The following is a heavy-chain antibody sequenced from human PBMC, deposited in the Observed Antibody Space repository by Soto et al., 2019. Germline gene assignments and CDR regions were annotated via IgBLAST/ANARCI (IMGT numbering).Heavy chain of an antibody. J-gene: IGHJ6*02. D-gene: IGHD4-17*01. V-gene: IGHV3-53*01. CDR1: GCTVSSNY. Sequence: EVQLVESGGGLIQPGGSLRLSCAASGCTVSSNYMSWVRQAPGKGLEWVSVIYSGGSTYYADSVKGRFTISRDNSKNTLYLQLNSLRAEDTAVYYCARVGDYVCYYYGMDVWGQGTTVTVSS. CDR2: IYSGGST. CDR3: ARVGDYVCYYYGMDV.